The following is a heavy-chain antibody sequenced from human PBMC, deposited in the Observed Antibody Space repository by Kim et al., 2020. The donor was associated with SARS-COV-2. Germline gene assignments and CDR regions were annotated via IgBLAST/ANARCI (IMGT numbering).Heavy chain of an antibody. J-gene: IGHJ4*02. CDR1: GFTFSMYW. CDR3: GRQYDY. CDR2: INSDGSST. Sequence: GGSLRLSCAASGFTFSMYWMHWVRQAPGKGLMWVSRINSDGSSTKYADDVKGRFTISRDNAKNTLYLQLNSLRAEDTAVYYCGRQYDYWGQGTLVTVSS. V-gene: IGHV3-74*01.